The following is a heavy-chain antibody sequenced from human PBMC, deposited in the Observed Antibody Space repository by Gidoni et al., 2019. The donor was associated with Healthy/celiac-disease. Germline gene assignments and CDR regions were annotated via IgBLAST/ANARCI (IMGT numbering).Heavy chain of an antibody. Sequence: EVQLLESGGGLVQPGGSLRLSCAASGFTFSSYAMSWVRQAPGKGLAWVSAISGSGGSTYYADPVKGRFTISRDNSKNTLYLQMNSLRAEDTAVYYCAKGRSYFDVFDYWGQGTLVTVS. J-gene: IGHJ4*02. CDR2: ISGSGGST. CDR1: GFTFSSYA. CDR3: AKGRSYFDVFDY. D-gene: IGHD3-9*01. V-gene: IGHV3-23*01.